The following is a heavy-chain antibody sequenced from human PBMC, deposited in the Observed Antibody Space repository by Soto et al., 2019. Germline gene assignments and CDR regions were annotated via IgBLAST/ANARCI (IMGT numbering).Heavy chain of an antibody. V-gene: IGHV1-69*13. D-gene: IGHD2-2*01. CDR1: GGTFSSYA. CDR2: IIPIFGTA. J-gene: IGHJ6*02. CDR3: ARWPRPRSIVVVPAAPPDYYGMDV. Sequence: SVKVSCKASGGTFSSYAISWVRQAPGQGLEWMGGIIPIFGTANYAQKFQGRVTITADESTSTAYMELSSLRSEDTAVYYCARWPRPRSIVVVPAAPPDYYGMDVWGQGATVTVSS.